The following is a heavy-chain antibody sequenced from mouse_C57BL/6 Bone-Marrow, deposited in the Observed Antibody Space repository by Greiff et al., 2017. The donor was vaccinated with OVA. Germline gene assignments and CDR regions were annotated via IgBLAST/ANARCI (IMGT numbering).Heavy chain of an antibody. CDR3: ARDRGFTTVVAENWYFDV. CDR2: INYDGSST. D-gene: IGHD1-1*01. J-gene: IGHJ1*03. V-gene: IGHV5-16*01. CDR1: GFTFSDYY. Sequence: EVQLQESEGGLVQPGSSMKLSCTASGFTFSDYYMAWVRQVPEKGLEWVANINYDGSSTYYLDSLKSRFIISRDNAKNILYLQMSSLKSEDTATYYCARDRGFTTVVAENWYFDVWGTGTTVTVSS.